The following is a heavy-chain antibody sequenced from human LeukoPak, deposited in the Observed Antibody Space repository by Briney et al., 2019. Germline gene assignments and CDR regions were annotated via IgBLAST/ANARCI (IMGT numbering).Heavy chain of an antibody. CDR1: GGTFSSYA. Sequence: SVKVSCKASGGTFSSYAISWVRQAPGQGLEWMGRIIPIFGTANYAQKFQGRVTITTDESTSTAYMELSGLRSEDTAVYYCARDVGTAYYYDSSGYLDYWGQGTLVTVSS. D-gene: IGHD3-22*01. V-gene: IGHV1-69*05. J-gene: IGHJ4*02. CDR2: IIPIFGTA. CDR3: ARDVGTAYYYDSSGYLDY.